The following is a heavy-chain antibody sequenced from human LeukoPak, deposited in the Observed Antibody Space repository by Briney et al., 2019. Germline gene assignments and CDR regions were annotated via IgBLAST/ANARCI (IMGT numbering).Heavy chain of an antibody. Sequence: ETLSLTCAVYGGSFSGYYWSWIRQPPGKGLEWVSSISSSSSYIYYADSVKGRFTISRDNAKNSLYLQMNSLRAEDTAVYYCARGGTGYSINWGQGTLVTVSS. D-gene: IGHD6-13*01. J-gene: IGHJ4*02. CDR1: GGSFSGYY. CDR2: ISSSSSYI. V-gene: IGHV3-21*01. CDR3: ARGGTGYSIN.